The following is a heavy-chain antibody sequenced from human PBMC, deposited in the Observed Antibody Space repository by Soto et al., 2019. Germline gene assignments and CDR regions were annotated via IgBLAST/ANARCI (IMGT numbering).Heavy chain of an antibody. J-gene: IGHJ4*02. D-gene: IGHD3-22*01. CDR3: AKDTYFYDTSGYYIFDY. V-gene: IGHV3-30-3*01. Sequence: GGSLRLSCAASGFTFSSYAMHWVRQAPGKGLEWVAIISHDGSSIYYGDSVKGRFTISRDNSKSTLYLQMNSLRSEDTAVYYCAKDTYFYDTSGYYIFDYWGQGTLVTVSS. CDR1: GFTFSSYA. CDR2: ISHDGSSI.